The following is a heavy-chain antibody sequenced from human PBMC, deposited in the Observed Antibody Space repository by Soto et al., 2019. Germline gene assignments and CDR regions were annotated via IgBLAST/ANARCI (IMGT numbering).Heavy chain of an antibody. D-gene: IGHD6-13*01. CDR2: IYHSGST. Sequence: QVQLQESGPGLVKPSGTLSLTCAVSGGSISSSTWWSWVRQPPGKGLEWIGEIYHSGSTNYNPSPKGRDTLSQDTSEHRLPLTRSSVPAADTAAYDCATGALAAAGKHSWGQGALGTVSS. CDR3: ATGALAAAGKHS. V-gene: IGHV4-4*02. CDR1: GGSISSSTW. J-gene: IGHJ4*02.